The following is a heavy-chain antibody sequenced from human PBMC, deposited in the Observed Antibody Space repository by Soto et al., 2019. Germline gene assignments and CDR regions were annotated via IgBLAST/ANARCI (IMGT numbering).Heavy chain of an antibody. Sequence: ASVKVSCKASGYTFTSYGISWVRQAPGQGLEWMGWISAYNGNTNYAQKLQARVTMTTDTSTSTAYMELRSLRSDDTAVYYCARGGHYYDSRGFSSGPYYFDYWGQGTLVTVSS. CDR3: ARGGHYYDSRGFSSGPYYFDY. CDR2: ISAYNGNT. V-gene: IGHV1-18*04. D-gene: IGHD3-22*01. CDR1: GYTFTSYG. J-gene: IGHJ4*02.